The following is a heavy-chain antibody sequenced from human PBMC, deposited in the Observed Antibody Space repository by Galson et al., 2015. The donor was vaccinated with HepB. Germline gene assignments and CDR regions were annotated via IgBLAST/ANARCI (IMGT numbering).Heavy chain of an antibody. CDR1: GFPVSSNY. CDR3: ARMYSGSYPPYYYYGMNV. D-gene: IGHD1-26*01. Sequence: SLRLSCAASGFPVSSNYMTWVRQAPGKGLVWVSRINSDGSSTSYADSVKGRFTISRDNAKNTLYLQMNSLRVEDTAVYYCARMYSGSYPPYYYYGMNVWGQGTTVTVSS. V-gene: IGHV3-74*01. CDR2: INSDGSST. J-gene: IGHJ6*02.